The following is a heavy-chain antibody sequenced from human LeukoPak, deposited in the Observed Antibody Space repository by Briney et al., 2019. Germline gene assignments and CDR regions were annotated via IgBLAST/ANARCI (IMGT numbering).Heavy chain of an antibody. CDR1: GYTFTSYA. CDR2: INTNTGNP. V-gene: IGHV7-4-1*02. D-gene: IGHD4-17*01. J-gene: IGHJ4*02. CDR3: AIDFSNYMTTSVFDY. Sequence: ASVKVSCNASGYTFTSYAMNWVRQAPGQGLEWMGWINTNTGNPTYAQGFTGRFVFSLDTSVSTAYLQISSLKAEDTAVYYCAIDFSNYMTTSVFDYWGQGTLVTVSS.